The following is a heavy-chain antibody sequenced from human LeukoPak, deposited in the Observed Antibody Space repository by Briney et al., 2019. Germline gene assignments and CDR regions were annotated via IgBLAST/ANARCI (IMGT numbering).Heavy chain of an antibody. CDR3: ARDSGSYSSTGGYFDY. D-gene: IGHD6-19*01. V-gene: IGHV3-11*06. Sequence: GGSLRLSCAASGFTFSDYYMSWIRQAPGKGLEWVSYISSSSSYTNYADSVKGRFTISRDNAKNSLYLQMNSLRAEDTAVYYCARDSGSYSSTGGYFDYWGQGTLVTVSS. CDR2: ISSSSSYT. J-gene: IGHJ4*02. CDR1: GFTFSDYY.